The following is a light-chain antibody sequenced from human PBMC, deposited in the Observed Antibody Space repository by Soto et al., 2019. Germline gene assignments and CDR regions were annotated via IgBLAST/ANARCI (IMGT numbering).Light chain of an antibody. CDR2: GAS. Sequence: EIVMTQSPATLSLSPGERATLSCRASQSVSTNLAWYQQKPGKAPRLLIYGASFRATGFPARFSGSWSGTDFVLSVDSLQSEDFAVYYCQQYGQGPTVSHGTKVEIK. V-gene: IGKV3-15*01. CDR3: QQYGQGPT. CDR1: QSVSTN. J-gene: IGKJ1*01.